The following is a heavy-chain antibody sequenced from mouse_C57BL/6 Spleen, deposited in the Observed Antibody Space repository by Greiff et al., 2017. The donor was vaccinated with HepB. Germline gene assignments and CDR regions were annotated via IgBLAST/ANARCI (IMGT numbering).Heavy chain of an antibody. CDR1: GFTFSSYG. CDR2: ISSGGSYT. D-gene: IGHD1-1*01. J-gene: IGHJ1*03. Sequence: EVKLVESGGDLVKPGGSLKLSCAASGFTFSSYGMSWVRQTPDKRLEWVATISSGGSYTYYPDSVKGRFTISRDNAKNTLYLQRSSLKSEDTAMYDCARHATVVVYWYVDVWGTGTTVTVSS. V-gene: IGHV5-6*01. CDR3: ARHATVVVYWYVDV.